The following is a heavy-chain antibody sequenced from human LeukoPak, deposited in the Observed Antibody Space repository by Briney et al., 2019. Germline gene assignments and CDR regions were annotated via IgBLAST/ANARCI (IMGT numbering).Heavy chain of an antibody. V-gene: IGHV3-23*01. CDR2: ISGSGGST. J-gene: IGHJ4*02. Sequence: GGSLRLSCAASGFIFSSYAMSWVRQAPGKGLEWVSAISGSGGSTYYADSVKGRFTISRDNSKNTLYLQMNSLRAEDTAVYYCAKVVTMVRGVILYFDYWGQGTLVTVSS. CDR1: GFIFSSYA. D-gene: IGHD3-10*01. CDR3: AKVVTMVRGVILYFDY.